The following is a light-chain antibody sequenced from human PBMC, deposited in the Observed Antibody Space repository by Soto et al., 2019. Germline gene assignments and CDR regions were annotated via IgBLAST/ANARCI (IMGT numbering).Light chain of an antibody. Sequence: EIALTQSPLSLSVSPGEAASISCRSSESLTHSRGYNSLDWYLLKPGQPPQLLIYLGSNRCSGVPDRFSGSGSVTEYTLTISRVVTEYAVIYFCMHPLQTLITFGQGTLLEIQ. CDR1: ESLTHSRGYNS. J-gene: IGKJ5*01. CDR2: LGS. V-gene: IGKV2-28*01. CDR3: MHPLQTLIT.